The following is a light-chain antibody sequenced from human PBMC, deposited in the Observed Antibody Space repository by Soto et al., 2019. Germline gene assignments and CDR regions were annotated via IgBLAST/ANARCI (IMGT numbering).Light chain of an antibody. Sequence: EIVLTQSPGTLSLSPGERATLSCRASQSVSSSYLAWYQQKPGQAPRLLIYGASSRATGIPDRFSGSGSGTDFTLTINSLQSEDSAVYYCQQYNSWPPLTFGGGTKVDIK. CDR1: QSVSSSY. V-gene: IGKV3-20*01. CDR2: GAS. J-gene: IGKJ4*01. CDR3: QQYNSWPPLT.